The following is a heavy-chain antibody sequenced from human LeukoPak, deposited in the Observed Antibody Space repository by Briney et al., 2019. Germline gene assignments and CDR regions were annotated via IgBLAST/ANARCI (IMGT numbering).Heavy chain of an antibody. Sequence: GGSLSLSCAASGLTFSYYGIHWVRQTQAQGLERVAVVSYDGSHKSYADSVKGRFTISRDSSQNTVYLQMNSLRTEDTAVYYCAKVAIIMVEVGGAFDIWGHGTMVTVFS. CDR3: AKVAIIMVEVGGAFDI. D-gene: IGHD3-22*01. CDR1: GLTFSYYG. J-gene: IGHJ3*02. CDR2: VSYDGSHK. V-gene: IGHV3-30*18.